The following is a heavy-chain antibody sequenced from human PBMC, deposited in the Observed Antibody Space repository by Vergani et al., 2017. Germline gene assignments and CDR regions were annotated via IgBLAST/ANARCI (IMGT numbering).Heavy chain of an antibody. D-gene: IGHD6-13*01. CDR3: ANLEIAAACFDY. CDR2: ISGSGGST. CDR1: GFTFSSYA. J-gene: IGHJ4*02. V-gene: IGHV3-23*01. Sequence: EVQLLESGGGLVQPGGSLRLSCAASGFTFSSYAMSWVRQAPGKGLEWVSAISGSGGSTYYADSVKGRFTISRDNSKTTLYLQMNSLRAEETAVYYCANLEIAAACFDYWGQGTLVTVSS.